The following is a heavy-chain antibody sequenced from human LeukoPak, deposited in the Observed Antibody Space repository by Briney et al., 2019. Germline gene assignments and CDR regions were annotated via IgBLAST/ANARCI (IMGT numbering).Heavy chain of an antibody. D-gene: IGHD2-2*01. CDR1: GFTFSNYD. CDR2: FHTAGDI. CDR3: ARGSCSSRSCYKRVNGLDV. V-gene: IGHV3-13*01. J-gene: IGHJ6*02. Sequence: PGGSLRLSCAASGFTFSNYDMHWVRQATGKGLEWVSAFHTAGDIHYSGSVKGRFATSRENAKNSFYLQMNYLRAGDTAVYYCARGSCSSRSCYKRVNGLDVWGQGTPVTVSS.